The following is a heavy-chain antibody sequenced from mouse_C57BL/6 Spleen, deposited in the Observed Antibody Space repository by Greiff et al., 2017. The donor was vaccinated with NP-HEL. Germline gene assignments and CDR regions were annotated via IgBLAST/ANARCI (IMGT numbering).Heavy chain of an antibody. J-gene: IGHJ3*01. CDR1: GYTFTSYW. V-gene: IGHV1-55*01. D-gene: IGHD1-1*01. CDR2: LYPGSGST. Sequence: QVQLQQPGAELVKPGASVKMSCKASGYTFTSYWITWVKQRPGQGLEWIGDLYPGSGSTNYNEKFKSKATLTVDTSSSTAYMQLSSLTSEDSAVYYCARSLFYYYGSSYDWFAYWGQGTLVTVSA. CDR3: ARSLFYYYGSSYDWFAY.